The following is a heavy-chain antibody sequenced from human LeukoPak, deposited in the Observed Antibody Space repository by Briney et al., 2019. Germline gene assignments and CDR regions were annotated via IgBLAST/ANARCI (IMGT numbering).Heavy chain of an antibody. Sequence: ASVQVSCKASGFSFTSYGISWVRQAPGQGLEWMGWISAYNGNTSYAREFQGRVTMTADTSTSTTYMELRSLRSDDTAVYYCARDRWRLDDSSGYYSFNYWGQGTLLTVSS. V-gene: IGHV1-18*04. J-gene: IGHJ4*02. D-gene: IGHD3-22*01. CDR2: ISAYNGNT. CDR1: GFSFTSYG. CDR3: ARDRWRLDDSSGYYSFNY.